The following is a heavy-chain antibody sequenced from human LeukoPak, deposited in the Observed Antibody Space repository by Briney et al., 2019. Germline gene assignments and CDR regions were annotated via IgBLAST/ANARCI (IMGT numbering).Heavy chain of an antibody. CDR2: IYYSGST. J-gene: IGHJ3*01. Sequence: SETLSLTCTVSGGSISSSSYYWSWIRQHPGKGLEWIGYIYYSGSTYYNPSLKSRVTISVGTSKNQFSLKLSSVTAADTAVYYCALLWGATKGWGQGTMVTVSS. V-gene: IGHV4-31*03. CDR3: ALLWGATKG. CDR1: GGSISSSSYY. D-gene: IGHD1-26*01.